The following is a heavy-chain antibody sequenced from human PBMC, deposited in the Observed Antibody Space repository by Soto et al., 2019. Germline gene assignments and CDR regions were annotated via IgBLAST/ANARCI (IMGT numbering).Heavy chain of an antibody. Sequence: QVQLVESGGGVVQPGRSLRLSCAASGFTFSRSVMHWVRLAPGKGLEWVAVISYGGNNKKYADSVEGRFTISRDNAKNTLNLEMNSLRPDDTAVYYCARDSTVTTVTTFYWYFDLWGRGTLVTVSS. V-gene: IGHV3-30*01. J-gene: IGHJ2*01. CDR3: ARDSTVTTVTTFYWYFDL. D-gene: IGHD4-17*01. CDR2: ISYGGNNK. CDR1: GFTFSRSV.